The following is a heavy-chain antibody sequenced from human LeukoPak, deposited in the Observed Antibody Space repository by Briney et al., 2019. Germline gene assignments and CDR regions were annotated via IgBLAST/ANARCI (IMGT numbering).Heavy chain of an antibody. V-gene: IGHV4-4*09. CDR1: GGSISSYY. D-gene: IGHD2-21*01. CDR3: ARHIPAWFDR. J-gene: IGHJ5*02. CDR2: IYTSGST. Sequence: SETLSLTCTVSGGSISSYYWRWIRQPPGQGLEWIGYIYTSGSTNYNPALKSRVTISVDTSKNQCSLKLSSVTAADTAVYCCARHIPAWFDRWGQGTLVTVSS.